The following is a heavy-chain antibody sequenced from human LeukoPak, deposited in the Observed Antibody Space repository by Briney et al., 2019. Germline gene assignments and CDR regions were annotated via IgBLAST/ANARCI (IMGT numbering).Heavy chain of an antibody. V-gene: IGHV3-48*01. J-gene: IGHJ6*04. Sequence: GGSQRLSCAASGFTFSSYSMNWVRQAPGKWLEWVSHISSSSSTRYYADSVKGRFTLSRDNAKNSLYLQMNSLRAEDTAVYYCAELGITMIGGVWGKGTTVTISS. CDR3: AELGITMIGGV. CDR2: ISSSSSTR. D-gene: IGHD3-10*02. CDR1: GFTFSSYS.